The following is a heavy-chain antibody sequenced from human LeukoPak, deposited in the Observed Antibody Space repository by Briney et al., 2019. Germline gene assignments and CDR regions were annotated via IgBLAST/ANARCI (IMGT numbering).Heavy chain of an antibody. CDR1: GFTFSNYA. Sequence: GSLRLSCAASGFTFSNYAMSWVRQAPGKGLEWVSAILGSGGSTYYADSVKGRFTVSRDNSKSTLYSQMNSLRAEDTALYYCAKWGDYDVLTGYYVPDYWGQGTLVTVSS. CDR3: AKWGDYDVLTGYYVPDY. J-gene: IGHJ4*02. CDR2: ILGSGGST. V-gene: IGHV3-23*01. D-gene: IGHD3-9*01.